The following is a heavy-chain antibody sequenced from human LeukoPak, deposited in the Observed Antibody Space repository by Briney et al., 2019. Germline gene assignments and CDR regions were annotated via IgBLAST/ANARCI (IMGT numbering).Heavy chain of an antibody. Sequence: GGSLRLSCAASGFTFSSYWMNWVRQAPGKGLEWVANINQDGSAQNYVDSVKGRFTFSRDNTMNSLFLQMNNIRAEDTAVYYCARDVRGGAFDYWGRGTLVTVSS. D-gene: IGHD4-23*01. J-gene: IGHJ4*02. CDR1: GFTFSSYW. CDR2: INQDGSAQ. CDR3: ARDVRGGAFDY. V-gene: IGHV3-7*01.